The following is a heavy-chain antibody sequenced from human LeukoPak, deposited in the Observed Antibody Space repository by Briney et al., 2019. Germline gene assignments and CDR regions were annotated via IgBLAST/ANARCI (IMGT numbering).Heavy chain of an antibody. D-gene: IGHD4-11*01. V-gene: IGHV4-59*01. Sequence: PSETLSLTCTVSGGSISSYYWSWIQQPPGKGLEWIGYIYYSGSTNYNPSLKSRVTISVDTSKNQFSLKLSSVTAADTAVYYCASTATVTADYYYYHGMDVWGQGTTVTVSS. CDR1: GGSISSYY. CDR3: ASTATVTADYYYYHGMDV. CDR2: IYYSGST. J-gene: IGHJ6*02.